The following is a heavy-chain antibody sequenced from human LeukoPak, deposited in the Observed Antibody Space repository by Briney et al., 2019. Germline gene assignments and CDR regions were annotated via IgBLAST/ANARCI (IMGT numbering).Heavy chain of an antibody. CDR3: ARENYYDSSGPTDY. CDR1: GFTFSDYA. D-gene: IGHD3-22*01. J-gene: IGHJ4*02. Sequence: GGSLRLSCAASGFTFSDYAMNWVRQAPGKGLEWVSSISSSSSYIYYADSVKGRFTISRDNAKNSLYLQMNSLRAEDTAVYYCARENYYDSSGPTDYWGQGTLVTVSS. CDR2: ISSSSSYI. V-gene: IGHV3-21*01.